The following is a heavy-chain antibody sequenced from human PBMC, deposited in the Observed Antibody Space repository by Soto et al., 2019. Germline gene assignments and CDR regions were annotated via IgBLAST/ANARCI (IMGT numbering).Heavy chain of an antibody. D-gene: IGHD2-2*01. CDR2: IYKSGST. CDR3: AREMGYCTTTSCHAGPLYYYMDV. V-gene: IGHV4-59*01. CDR1: GGSISSYH. Sequence: SETLSLTCTFSGGSISSYHWSWIRQPPGKGLEWIGEIYKSGSTNYNPSLNSRVTISVDTSKNQFSLKLNSVSAADTAVYYCAREMGYCTTTSCHAGPLYYYMDVWGKGTTVTVSS. J-gene: IGHJ6*03.